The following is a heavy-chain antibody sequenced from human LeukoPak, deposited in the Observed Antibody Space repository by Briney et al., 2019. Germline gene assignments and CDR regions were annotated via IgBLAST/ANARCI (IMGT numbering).Heavy chain of an antibody. D-gene: IGHD3-22*01. CDR2: ISAYNGNT. CDR3: ARDVTRRRVYDSSGYYQG. J-gene: IGHJ4*02. CDR1: GYTFTSYG. Sequence: ASVKVSCKASGYTFTSYGISWVRQAPGQGLEWMGWISAYNGNTNYAQKLQGRVTMTRDTSICTAYMELSRLRSDDTAVYYCARDVTRRRVYDSSGYYQGWGQGTLVTVSS. V-gene: IGHV1-18*01.